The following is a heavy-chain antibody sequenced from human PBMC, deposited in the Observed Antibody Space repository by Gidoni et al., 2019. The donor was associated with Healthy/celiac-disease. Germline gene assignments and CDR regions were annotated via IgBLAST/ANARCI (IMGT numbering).Heavy chain of an antibody. J-gene: IGHJ6*02. V-gene: IGHV3-21*01. CDR3: AGDIVLLGGASHYYGMDV. Sequence: VRQAPEKGLEWGSSISSSSRDTYYADSPKGLFTISRDNAKNALYLQMNSLRDDDTAVYYCAGDIVLLGGASHYYGMDVWGQGTTVTVSS. D-gene: IGHD2-21*01. CDR2: ISSSSRDT.